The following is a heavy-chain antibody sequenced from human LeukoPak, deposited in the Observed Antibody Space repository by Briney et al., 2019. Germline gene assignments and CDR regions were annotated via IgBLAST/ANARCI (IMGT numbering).Heavy chain of an antibody. J-gene: IGHJ4*02. CDR2: IYPDDSDT. CDR1: GYRFSSYW. D-gene: IGHD2-2*02. Sequence: GESLKISCTGSGYRFSSYWIGWVRQMPGKGLEWMGIIYPDDSDTRYNPSFQGQVTISADESISTAYLQWSSLKASDTAVYYCAIAGHSNTNCYRCFAYWGQGTLVTVSS. V-gene: IGHV5-51*01. CDR3: AIAGHSNTNCYRCFAY.